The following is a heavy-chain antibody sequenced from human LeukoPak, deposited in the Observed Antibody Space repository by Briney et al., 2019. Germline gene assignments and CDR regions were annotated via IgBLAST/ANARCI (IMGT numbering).Heavy chain of an antibody. CDR3: ARVGRGMITPR. CDR1: GGSISSSSYY. J-gene: IGHJ4*02. CDR2: IYYSGST. Sequence: NTSETLSLTCTVSGGSISSSSYYWGWIRQPPGKGLEWIGSIYYSGSTNYNPSLKSRVTISVDTSKNQFSLQLNSVTAADTAVYYCARVGRGMITPRWGQGTLVTVSS. V-gene: IGHV4-39*07. D-gene: IGHD3-16*01.